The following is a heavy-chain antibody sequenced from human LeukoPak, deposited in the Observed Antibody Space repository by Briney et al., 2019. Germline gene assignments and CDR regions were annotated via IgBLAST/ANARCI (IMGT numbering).Heavy chain of an antibody. Sequence: ASVKVSCKASGGTFSSFSITWVRQAPGQGLEWMGGIIPISDTPTYAQKFQGRVTLTADESTSTAYLELSSLRSEDTAVYYCARTLGYCTGDRCLGNTWFGPWGQGTLVTVSS. D-gene: IGHD2-8*02. V-gene: IGHV1-69*13. CDR3: ARTLGYCTGDRCLGNTWFGP. CDR1: GGTFSSFS. CDR2: IIPISDTP. J-gene: IGHJ5*02.